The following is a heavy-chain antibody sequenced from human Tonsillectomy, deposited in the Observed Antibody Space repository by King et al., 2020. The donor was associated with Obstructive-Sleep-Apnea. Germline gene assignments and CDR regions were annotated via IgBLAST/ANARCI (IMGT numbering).Heavy chain of an antibody. D-gene: IGHD3-10*01. CDR3: AMFQTYYYGSGRCLDI. CDR1: GLTFSSYA. CDR2: ISGSGGST. Sequence: EVQLVESGGGLVQPGESLRLSCGASGLTFSSYAMSWVRQAPGKGLEWVAAISGSGGSTYYADTVKGRFTISRDNSKNTLYLQMNSLRAEDAAVYYCAMFQTYYYGSGRCLDIWGQGTMVTVSS. V-gene: IGHV3-23*04. J-gene: IGHJ3*02.